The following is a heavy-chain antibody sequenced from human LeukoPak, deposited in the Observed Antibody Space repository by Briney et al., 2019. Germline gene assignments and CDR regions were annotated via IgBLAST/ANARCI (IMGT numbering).Heavy chain of an antibody. CDR1: GGSISSSSYY. Sequence: SETLSLTCTVSGGSISSSSYYWGWIRQPPGKGLEWIGSIYYSGSTYYKPSLRSRVTISVDTSKTQFSLTLSSVTAADTAVYYCARHQGGDGYNYYYYYMDVWGKGTTVTVSS. V-gene: IGHV4-39*01. J-gene: IGHJ6*03. CDR3: ARHQGGDGYNYYYYYMDV. CDR2: IYYSGST. D-gene: IGHD5-24*01.